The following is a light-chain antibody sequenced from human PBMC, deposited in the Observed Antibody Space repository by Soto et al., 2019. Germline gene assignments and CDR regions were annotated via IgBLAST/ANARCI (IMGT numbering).Light chain of an antibody. CDR1: TSDLGHYNY. V-gene: IGLV2-14*01. CDR3: ASYTNISTLL. J-gene: IGLJ2*01. CDR2: EVT. Sequence: QSVLTQPASVSGSPGQSITISCTGTTSDLGHYNYVSWYQKHPGTAPRLMIYEVTNRPSGVSNRFSGSKSGNTASLTISGLQAEDEADYSCASYTNISTLLFGGGTKLTVL.